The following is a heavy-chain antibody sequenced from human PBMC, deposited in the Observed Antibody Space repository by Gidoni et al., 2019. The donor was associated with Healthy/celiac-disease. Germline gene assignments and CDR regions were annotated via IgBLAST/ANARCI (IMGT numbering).Heavy chain of an antibody. CDR2: ISWNSGSI. V-gene: IGHV3-9*01. D-gene: IGHD5-18*01. J-gene: IGHJ6*02. Sequence: EVQLVESGGGLVQPGRSLRLSCAASGFTFDDYAMHWVRQAPGKGLEWVSGISWNSGSIGYADSVKGRFTISRDNAKNSLYLQMNSLRAEDTALYYCAKDMGLQQDTTEYGMDVWGQGTTVTVSS. CDR1: GFTFDDYA. CDR3: AKDMGLQQDTTEYGMDV.